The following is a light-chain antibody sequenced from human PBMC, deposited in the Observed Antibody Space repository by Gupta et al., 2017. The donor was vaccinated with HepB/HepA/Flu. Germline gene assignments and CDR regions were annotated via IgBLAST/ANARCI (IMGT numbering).Light chain of an antibody. CDR2: EVT. Sequence: SALTQPASVSGSPGQAITISCTGTSNDVGAYDFVSWYQHHPDKAPELMIYEVTKRPAGVSNRFSGSKSGNTASLTISGRQPEDEADYYCCAYVGSSTVVFGGGTKLTVL. V-gene: IGLV2-23*02. J-gene: IGLJ2*01. CDR1: SNDVGAYDF. CDR3: CAYVGSSTVV.